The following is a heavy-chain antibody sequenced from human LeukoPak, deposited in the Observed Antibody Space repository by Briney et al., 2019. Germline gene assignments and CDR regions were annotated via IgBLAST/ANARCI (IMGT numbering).Heavy chain of an antibody. CDR2: ISGDGVTT. D-gene: IGHD3-10*01. J-gene: IGHJ6*02. CDR1: GCTFSNHA. CDR3: ARGVRGVISKWVATTYYYGMDV. Sequence: GGSLRLSCAASGCTFSNHAMTWVRQAPGKGLEWVSVISGDGVTTYYADSVKGRFTISRDNSKNTLYLQMDSLRAGDTAVYYCARGVRGVISKWVATTYYYGMDVWGQGTTVTVSS. V-gene: IGHV3-23*01.